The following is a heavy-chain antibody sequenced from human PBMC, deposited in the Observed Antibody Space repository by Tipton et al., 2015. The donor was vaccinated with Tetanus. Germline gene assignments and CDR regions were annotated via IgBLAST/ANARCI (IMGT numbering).Heavy chain of an antibody. D-gene: IGHD1-14*01. CDR3: ARGTGDY. CDR1: GDSVSSNSAV. J-gene: IGHJ4*02. CDR2: TYYKSRWST. V-gene: IGHV6-1*01. Sequence: GLVKPSQTLSLTCAISGDSVSSNSAVWNWIRQSPSRGLEWLGRTYYKSRWSTNYVVSVKSRITINPDTSKNQFSLQLTSMTPEDAAVYYCARGTGDYWGQGTLVTVSS.